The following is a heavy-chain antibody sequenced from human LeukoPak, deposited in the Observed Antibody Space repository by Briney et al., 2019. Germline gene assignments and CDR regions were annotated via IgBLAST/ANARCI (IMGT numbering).Heavy chain of an antibody. Sequence: GGSLRLSCAASGFTFSSYAMGWVRQAPGKGLEWVSVISGSDGSTYYADSVKGRFTISRDNSKSTLYLQMNSLRAEDTAEYYCAKDKKYYDSSGSPYYYYGMDVWGQGTTVTVSS. D-gene: IGHD3-22*01. CDR1: GFTFSSYA. CDR3: AKDKKYYDSSGSPYYYYGMDV. J-gene: IGHJ6*02. V-gene: IGHV3-23*01. CDR2: ISGSDGST.